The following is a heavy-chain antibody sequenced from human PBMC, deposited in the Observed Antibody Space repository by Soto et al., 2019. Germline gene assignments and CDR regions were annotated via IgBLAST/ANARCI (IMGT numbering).Heavy chain of an antibody. D-gene: IGHD3-10*01. J-gene: IGHJ4*02. CDR1: GGSISSSSYY. CDR2: IYYSGST. V-gene: IGHV4-39*01. Sequence: PSETLSLTCTVSGGSISSSSYYWGWIRQPPGKGLEWIGSIYYSGSTYYNPSLKSRVTISVDTSKNQFSLKLSSVTAADTAVYYCARASVILWFGDPYPYYFDYWGQGTLVTVSS. CDR3: ARASVILWFGDPYPYYFDY.